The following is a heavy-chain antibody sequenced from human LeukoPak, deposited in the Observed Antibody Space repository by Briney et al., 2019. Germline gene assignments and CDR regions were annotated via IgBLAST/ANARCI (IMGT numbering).Heavy chain of an antibody. J-gene: IGHJ4*02. V-gene: IGHV3-7*01. CDR3: ARDLVREEAAPTADY. D-gene: IGHD2-15*01. CDR1: GFSFSHYW. Sequence: GGSLRLSCAASGFSFSHYWMSWVRRAPGRGLEWVANINTDGSDAYYVDSVTGRFTISRDNAENSLYLQMNSLRADDTAIYYCARDLVREEAAPTADYWGQGILVTVSS. CDR2: INTDGSDA.